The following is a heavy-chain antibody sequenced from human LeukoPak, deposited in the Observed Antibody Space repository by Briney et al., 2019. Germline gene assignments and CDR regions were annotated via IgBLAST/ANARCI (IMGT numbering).Heavy chain of an antibody. CDR2: IRGDGTFI. Sequence: GGSLRLSCAASGFAFTSYAVNWVRQAPGKGLEWVSAIRGDGTFIYYAESVKGRFPISRDSSKGTVYLQMNSLRAEDTAIYYCARVDGSSLSRARFDYWGPGTLVTVSS. CDR1: GFAFTSYA. CDR3: ARVDGSSLSRARFDY. J-gene: IGHJ4*02. V-gene: IGHV3-23*01. D-gene: IGHD6-6*01.